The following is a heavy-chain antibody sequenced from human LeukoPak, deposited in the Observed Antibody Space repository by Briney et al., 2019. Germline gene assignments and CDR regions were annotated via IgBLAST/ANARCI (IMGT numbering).Heavy chain of an antibody. Sequence: PSETLSLTSTVSGGSISSSYYYWGWIRQPPGKGLEWIGSIYSSGSTYYNPSLKSRVTISVDTSTNQFSLKLSSVTAADTAVYYCARRYYYDSSGYYYHYDYWGQGTLVTVSS. D-gene: IGHD3-22*01. CDR2: IYSSGST. J-gene: IGHJ4*02. CDR1: GGSISSSYYY. CDR3: ARRYYYDSSGYYYHYDY. V-gene: IGHV4-39*01.